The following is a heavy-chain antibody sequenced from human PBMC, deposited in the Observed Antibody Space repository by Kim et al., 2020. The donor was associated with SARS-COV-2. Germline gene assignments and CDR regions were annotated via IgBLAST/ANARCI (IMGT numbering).Heavy chain of an antibody. D-gene: IGHD4-17*01. CDR3: ARDLRKATVVTYAFDI. V-gene: IGHV3-33*01. J-gene: IGHJ3*02. Sequence: GGSLRLSCAASGFTFSSYGMHWVRQAPGKGLEWVAVIWYDGSNKYYADSVKGRFTISRDNSKNTLYVQMNSLRAEDTAVYYCARDLRKATVVTYAFDIWGQGTMVTVSS. CDR2: IWYDGSNK. CDR1: GFTFSSYG.